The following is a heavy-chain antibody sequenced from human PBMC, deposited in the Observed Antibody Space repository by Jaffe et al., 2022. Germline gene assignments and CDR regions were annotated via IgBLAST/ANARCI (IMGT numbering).Heavy chain of an antibody. J-gene: IGHJ2*01. V-gene: IGHV3-23*01. CDR2: ISGSGGST. Sequence: EVQLLESGGGLVQPGGSLRLSCAASGFTFSSYAMSWVRQAPGKGLEWVSAISGSGGSTYYADSVKGRFTISRDNSKNTLYLQMNSLRAEDTAVYYCAKDLDYGDYASYWYFDLWGRGTLVTVSS. CDR3: AKDLDYGDYASYWYFDL. CDR1: GFTFSSYA. D-gene: IGHD4-17*01.